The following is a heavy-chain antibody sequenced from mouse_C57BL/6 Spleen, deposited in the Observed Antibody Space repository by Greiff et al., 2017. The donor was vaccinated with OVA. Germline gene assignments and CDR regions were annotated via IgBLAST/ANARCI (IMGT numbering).Heavy chain of an antibody. CDR1: GFTFSSYT. J-gene: IGHJ4*01. CDR2: ISGGGGNT. Sequence: EVQLVESGGGLVKPGGSLKLSCAASGFTFSSYTMSWVRQTPEKRLEWVATISGGGGNTYYPDSVKGRFTISRDNAKNTLYLQMSSLRSEDTALYYCARQYYYGSRTSYYAMDYWGQGTSVTVSS. V-gene: IGHV5-9*01. CDR3: ARQYYYGSRTSYYAMDY. D-gene: IGHD1-1*01.